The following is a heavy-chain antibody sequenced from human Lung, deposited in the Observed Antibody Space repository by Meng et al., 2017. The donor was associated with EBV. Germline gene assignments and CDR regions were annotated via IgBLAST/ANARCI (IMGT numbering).Heavy chain of an antibody. V-gene: IGHV4-34*01. Sequence: QVELQPCGAGLFEPSGSRAATFAVYGGSFSGYYWSWIRQPPGKGLEWIGEINHSGSTNYNPSLKSRVTISVDTSKNQFSLKLSSVTAADTAVYYCARGGWSSSWGNWGQGTLVTVSS. CDR2: INHSGST. D-gene: IGHD6-13*01. CDR1: GGSFSGYY. J-gene: IGHJ4*02. CDR3: ARGGWSSSWGN.